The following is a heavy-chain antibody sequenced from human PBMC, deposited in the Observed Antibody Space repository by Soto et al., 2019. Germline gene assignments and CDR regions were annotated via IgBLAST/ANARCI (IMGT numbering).Heavy chain of an antibody. Sequence: GGSLRLSCAASGFTFSTYAMSWARQAPGKGLEWVSAISGSGGSTYYADSVKGRFTISRDNSKNTLFLQMNSLRVDDTAIYYCAKRVSSSSAMDVWGQGTTVTVSS. CDR1: GFTFSTYA. V-gene: IGHV3-23*01. D-gene: IGHD6-13*01. J-gene: IGHJ6*02. CDR3: AKRVSSSSAMDV. CDR2: ISGSGGST.